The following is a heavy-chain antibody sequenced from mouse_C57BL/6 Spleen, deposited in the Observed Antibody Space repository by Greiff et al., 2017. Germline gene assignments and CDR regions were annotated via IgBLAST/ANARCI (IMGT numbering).Heavy chain of an antibody. CDR1: GYTFTSYW. CDR2: IYPGSGST. CDR3: ARGTGTIDY. D-gene: IGHD4-1*01. V-gene: IGHV1-55*01. Sequence: VQLQQPGAELVKPGASVKMSCKASGYTFTSYWITWVKQRPGQGLEWIGDIYPGSGSTNYNEKFKSKATLTVDTSSSTAYMQLSGLTSEYSAVYYCARGTGTIDYWGQGTTLTVSS. J-gene: IGHJ2*01.